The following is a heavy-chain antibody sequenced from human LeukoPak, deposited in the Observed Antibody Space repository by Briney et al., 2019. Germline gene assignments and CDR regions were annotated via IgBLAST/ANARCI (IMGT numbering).Heavy chain of an antibody. D-gene: IGHD2-2*01. CDR3: ARHDAPGLFDY. CDR2: IYHSGST. J-gene: IGHJ4*02. Sequence: PSETLSLTCTVSGGSISSGGYYWSWIRQPPGKGLEWIGYIYHSGSTYYNPSLKSRVTISVDRSKNQFSLKLSSVTAADTAVYYCARHDAPGLFDYWGQGTLVTVSS. V-gene: IGHV4-30-2*01. CDR1: GGSISSGGYY.